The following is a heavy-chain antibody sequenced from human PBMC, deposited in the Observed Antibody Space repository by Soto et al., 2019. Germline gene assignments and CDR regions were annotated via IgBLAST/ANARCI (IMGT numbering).Heavy chain of an antibody. Sequence: QVQLVQSGAEVKKPGASVKVSCKASGYTFTGYYMHWVRQAPGQGLEWMGWINPNSGGTNYAQKFQGWVTMTRDTSISPAYMELSRLRSDDTAVYYCARGSLSSSPPYYYYGMDVWGQGTTVTVSS. J-gene: IGHJ6*02. V-gene: IGHV1-2*04. CDR3: ARGSLSSSPPYYYYGMDV. D-gene: IGHD6-6*01. CDR2: INPNSGGT. CDR1: GYTFTGYY.